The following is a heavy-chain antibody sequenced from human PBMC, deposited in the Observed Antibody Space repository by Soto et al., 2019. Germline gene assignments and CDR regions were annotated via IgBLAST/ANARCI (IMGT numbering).Heavy chain of an antibody. CDR3: ARGGYYDSSGSRNYHYYGMDA. CDR1: GYTFTSYG. D-gene: IGHD3-22*01. Sequence: ASVKVSCKASGYTFTSYGISWVRQAPGQGLEWMGWISPYDENKNYAQNLQGRVTMTTDTSTRTAYMELRSLRSDDTAVYYCARGGYYDSSGSRNYHYYGMDAWGQGTTVTVSS. V-gene: IGHV1-18*01. CDR2: ISPYDENK. J-gene: IGHJ6*02.